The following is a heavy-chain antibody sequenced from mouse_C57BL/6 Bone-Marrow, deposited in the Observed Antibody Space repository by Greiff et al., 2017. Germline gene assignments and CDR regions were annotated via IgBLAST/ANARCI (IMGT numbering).Heavy chain of an antibody. CDR2: IDPNSGGT. CDR1: GYTFTSYW. Sequence: QQSCKASGYTFTSYWMHWVKQRPGRGLEWIGRIDPNSGGTKYNEKFKSKATLTVDKPSSTAYMQLSSLTSEDSAVYYCAREATVVATGGFAYWGQGTLVTVSA. V-gene: IGHV1-72*01. D-gene: IGHD1-1*01. J-gene: IGHJ3*01. CDR3: AREATVVATGGFAY.